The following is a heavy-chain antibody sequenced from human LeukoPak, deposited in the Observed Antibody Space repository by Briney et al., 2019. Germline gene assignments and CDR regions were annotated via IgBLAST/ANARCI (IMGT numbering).Heavy chain of an antibody. CDR2: IHPNTGGT. CDR1: GYTFTGHY. D-gene: IGHD5-24*01. CDR3: ARIRDGYNDAYDI. Sequence: ASVKVSCKASGYTFTGHYIHWVRQAPGQGLEWMGWIHPNTGGTKYAQKFQGRVTMTRDTSSSTAYMELSSLRSEDTAIYYCARIRDGYNDAYDIWGQGTVVTVPS. V-gene: IGHV1-2*02. J-gene: IGHJ3*02.